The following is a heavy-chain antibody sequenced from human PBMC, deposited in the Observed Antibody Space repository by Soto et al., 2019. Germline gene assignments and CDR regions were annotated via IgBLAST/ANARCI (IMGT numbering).Heavy chain of an antibody. Sequence: GGSLRLSCAASGFTFSSYAMSWVRQAPGKGLEWVSAISGSGGSTYYADSVKGRFTISRDNSKNTLYLQMNSLRAEDTAVYYCADYSSSWLDPLGYWGQGTLVTVSS. CDR2: ISGSGGST. D-gene: IGHD6-13*01. J-gene: IGHJ4*02. CDR1: GFTFSSYA. CDR3: ADYSSSWLDPLGY. V-gene: IGHV3-23*01.